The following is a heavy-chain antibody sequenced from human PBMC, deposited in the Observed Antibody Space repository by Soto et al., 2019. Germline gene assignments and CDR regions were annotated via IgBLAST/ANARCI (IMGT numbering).Heavy chain of an antibody. J-gene: IGHJ4*02. CDR3: AAVRGSLGSLSFDY. CDR1: GITFSELH. V-gene: IGHV1-69-2*01. D-gene: IGHD1-26*01. Sequence: EVLLQQSGAEAREPGGVVKMSCAVSGITFSELHMHWVKQAPGKGLEWVGLVEVENDDRLYAEKYRGRRNINTDTSRHTSYMELTSLTSDDTAIYFCAAVRGSLGSLSFDYWGQGTPVTVSA. CDR2: VEVENDDR.